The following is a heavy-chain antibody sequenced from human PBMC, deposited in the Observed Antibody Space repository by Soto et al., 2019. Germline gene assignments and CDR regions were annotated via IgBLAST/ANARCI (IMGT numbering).Heavy chain of an antibody. CDR2: IVVGSGNT. CDR1: GFTFTSSA. D-gene: IGHD4-17*01. Sequence: ASVKVSCKASGFTFTSSAVQWVRQARGQRLEWIGWIVVGSGNTNYAQKFQERVTITRDMSTSTAYMELSSLRSEDTAVYYCAADNGTTVTTNPFDYWGQGTLVTVSS. CDR3: AADNGTTVTTNPFDY. V-gene: IGHV1-58*01. J-gene: IGHJ4*02.